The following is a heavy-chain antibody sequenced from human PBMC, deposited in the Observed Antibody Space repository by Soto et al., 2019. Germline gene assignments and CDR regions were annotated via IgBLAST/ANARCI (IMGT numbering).Heavy chain of an antibody. CDR3: ASSIVGATMGFDY. CDR2: IYYSGST. J-gene: IGHJ4*02. D-gene: IGHD1-26*01. V-gene: IGHV4-39*01. Sequence: SETLSLTCTVSGGSISSSSYYWGWIRQPPGKGLEWIGSIYYSGSTYYNPSLKSRVTISVDTSKNQFSLKLSSVTAADTAVYYCASSIVGATMGFDYWGQGTLVTVSS. CDR1: GGSISSSSYY.